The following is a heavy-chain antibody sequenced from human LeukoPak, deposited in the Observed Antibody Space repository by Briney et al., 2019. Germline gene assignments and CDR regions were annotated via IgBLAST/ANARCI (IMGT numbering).Heavy chain of an antibody. J-gene: IGHJ4*02. CDR3: ARAYDFWSGYPDY. CDR2: INSDGSST. Sequence: GGSPRLSCAASGFTLSSYWMHWVRQAPGKGLVWVSRINSDGSSTSYADSVKGRFTISRDNAKNTLYLQMNSLRAEDTAVYYCARAYDFWSGYPDYWGQGTLVTVSS. D-gene: IGHD3-3*01. V-gene: IGHV3-74*01. CDR1: GFTLSSYW.